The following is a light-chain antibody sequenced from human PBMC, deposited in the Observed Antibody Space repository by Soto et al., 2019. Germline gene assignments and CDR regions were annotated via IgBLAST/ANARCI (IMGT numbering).Light chain of an antibody. CDR2: DAS. CDR1: QSVSSTY. V-gene: IGKV3-20*01. CDR3: QHYDSSRWT. Sequence: EIVLTHSPGTLSLSPVERATLSCSSSQSVSSTYLTWYHQKPGQAPRLLIYDASRRATGIPDRFSGSGSGTDFSLTISRLEPEDFAVYYCQHYDSSRWTFGLGTKVDIK. J-gene: IGKJ1*01.